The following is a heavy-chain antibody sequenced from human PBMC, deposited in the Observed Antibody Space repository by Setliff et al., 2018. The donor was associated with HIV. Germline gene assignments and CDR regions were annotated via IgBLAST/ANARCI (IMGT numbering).Heavy chain of an antibody. J-gene: IGHJ6*02. D-gene: IGHD4-4*01. CDR2: MLPILGMG. Sequence: ASVKVSCKTSGGTFSTSVLTWVRQAPGQGLEWMGGMLPILGMGDFAQKFQGRVTITADASTRTAYMELSSLTSDDTAVYYCAGSAHSYSYMGYYYHTMDVWGQGTTVTVSS. V-gene: IGHV1-69*10. CDR3: AGSAHSYSYMGYYYHTMDV. CDR1: GGTFSTSV.